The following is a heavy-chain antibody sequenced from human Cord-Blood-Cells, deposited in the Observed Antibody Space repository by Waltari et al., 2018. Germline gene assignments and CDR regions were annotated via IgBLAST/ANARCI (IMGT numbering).Heavy chain of an antibody. Sequence: QLHLQESGPGLVKPSETLSLTCTVSGGSISIRSSYWGWFRQPPGKGLEWMGSIYYSGSTYYNPSLKSRVTISVDTSKNQFSLKLSSVTAADTAVYYCARRSGKQLDYFDYWGQGTLVTVSS. J-gene: IGHJ4*02. D-gene: IGHD6-6*01. CDR3: ARRSGKQLDYFDY. V-gene: IGHV4-39*01. CDR2: IYYSGST. CDR1: GGSISIRSSY.